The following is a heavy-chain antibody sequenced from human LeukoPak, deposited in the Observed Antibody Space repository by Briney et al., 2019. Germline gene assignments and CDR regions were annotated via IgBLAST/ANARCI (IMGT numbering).Heavy chain of an antibody. CDR2: IWYDGSNK. Sequence: PGKSLRLSCAASGLTFRNYGMHWGRQAPGKGLEWVAVIWYDGSNKYYADSVKGRFTISRDNSKDTLYLQMNSLRAEDTAVYYCATDRNSGKYYDYWGQGTLVTVSS. CDR1: GLTFRNYG. J-gene: IGHJ4*02. V-gene: IGHV3-33*01. D-gene: IGHD1-26*01. CDR3: ATDRNSGKYYDY.